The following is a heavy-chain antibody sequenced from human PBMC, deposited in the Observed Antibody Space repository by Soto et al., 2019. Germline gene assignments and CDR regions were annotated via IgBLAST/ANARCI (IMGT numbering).Heavy chain of an antibody. CDR3: ARTGLWSRPDAFDI. CDR1: GGSVSSYY. D-gene: IGHD2-21*01. V-gene: IGHV4-59*08. CDR2: TYYSGST. J-gene: IGHJ3*02. Sequence: SETLALTCTVSGGSVSSYYWSWIRQPPGKGLEWIGYTYYSGSTNYNPSLKSRVTISVDTSKNQFSLKLSSVTAADTAVYYCARTGLWSRPDAFDIWGQGTMVTVSS.